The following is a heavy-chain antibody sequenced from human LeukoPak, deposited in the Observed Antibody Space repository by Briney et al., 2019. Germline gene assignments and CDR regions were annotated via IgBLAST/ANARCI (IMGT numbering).Heavy chain of an antibody. CDR2: IWYDGSNK. J-gene: IGHJ4*02. CDR3: ARDGGDDYYDSSGYWGLDY. D-gene: IGHD3-22*01. Sequence: PGGSLRLSCAASGFTFSSYGMHWVRQAPGKGLEWVAVIWYDGSNKYYADSVKGRLTISRDNSKNTLYLQMNSLRAEDTAVYYCARDGGDDYYDSSGYWGLDYWGQGTLVTVSS. V-gene: IGHV3-33*01. CDR1: GFTFSSYG.